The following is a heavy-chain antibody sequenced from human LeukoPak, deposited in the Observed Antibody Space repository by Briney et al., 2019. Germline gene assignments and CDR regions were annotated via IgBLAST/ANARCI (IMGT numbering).Heavy chain of an antibody. D-gene: IGHD2-2*01. V-gene: IGHV4-4*07. J-gene: IGHJ5*02. CDR2: IYTSGST. CDR3: ARDDEYCSSTSCYSWFDP. Sequence: SETLSLTCTVSGGSISSYYWSWIRQPAGKGLEWLGRIYTSGSTNYNPSLKSRVTMSVDTSKNQFSLKLSSVTAADTAVYYCARDDEYCSSTSCYSWFDPWGQGTLVTVSS. CDR1: GGSISSYY.